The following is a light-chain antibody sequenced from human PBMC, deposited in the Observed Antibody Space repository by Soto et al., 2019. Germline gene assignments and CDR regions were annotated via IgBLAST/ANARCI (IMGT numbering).Light chain of an antibody. CDR3: QQYDTSPFT. J-gene: IGKJ3*01. Sequence: EIVLTQSPGTLSLSPGEGATLSCRASQSVSSNSLAWYQQNPGQAPRLLMYDASRRATGIPDRFSGSGSGTDFTLAISRLEPEDFAVYYCQQYDTSPFTFGPGTKVDI. CDR1: QSVSSNS. CDR2: DAS. V-gene: IGKV3-20*01.